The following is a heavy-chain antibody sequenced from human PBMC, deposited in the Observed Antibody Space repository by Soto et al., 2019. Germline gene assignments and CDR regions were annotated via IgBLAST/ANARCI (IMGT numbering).Heavy chain of an antibody. V-gene: IGHV3-21*01. Sequence: PGGSLRLSCAASGFTFISYSMNWVRQAPGKGLEWVSSISSSSSYIYYADSVKGRFTISRDNAKNSLYLQMNSLRAEDTAVYYCARDENYYDSSGSQFDYWGQGTLVTVSS. CDR2: ISSSSSYI. CDR3: ARDENYYDSSGSQFDY. D-gene: IGHD3-22*01. CDR1: GFTFISYS. J-gene: IGHJ4*02.